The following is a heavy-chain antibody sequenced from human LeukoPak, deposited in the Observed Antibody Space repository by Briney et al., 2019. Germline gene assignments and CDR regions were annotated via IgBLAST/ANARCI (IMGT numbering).Heavy chain of an antibody. Sequence: GASVKVSCKASGGTFSSYAISWVRQAPGQGLEWMGGIIPIFGTANYAQKFQGRVTITADESTGTAYMELSSLRSEDTAVYYCARVGPDYGDSTGWFDPWGQGTLVTVSS. D-gene: IGHD4-17*01. CDR1: GGTFSSYA. J-gene: IGHJ5*02. V-gene: IGHV1-69*13. CDR3: ARVGPDYGDSTGWFDP. CDR2: IIPIFGTA.